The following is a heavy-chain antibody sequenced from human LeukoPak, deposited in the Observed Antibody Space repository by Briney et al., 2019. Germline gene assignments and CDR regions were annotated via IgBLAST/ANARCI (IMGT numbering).Heavy chain of an antibody. CDR1: GFTVSSNY. Sequence: GGSLRLSCAASGFTVSSNYMSWVRQAPGKGLEWVAKIKPDGSEKDHVDSVKGRFTISRDNAKNSLYPQLNSLRAEDTAVYYCARSRFYFDYWGQGTLVTVSS. CDR2: IKPDGSEK. CDR3: ARSRFYFDY. J-gene: IGHJ4*02. V-gene: IGHV3-7*01.